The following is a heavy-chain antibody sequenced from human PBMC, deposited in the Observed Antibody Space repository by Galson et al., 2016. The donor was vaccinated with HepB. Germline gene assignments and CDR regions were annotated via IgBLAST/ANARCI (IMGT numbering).Heavy chain of an antibody. CDR3: ARDKSFYYYGMDV. J-gene: IGHJ6*02. CDR1: GYRFSGQA. V-gene: IGHV3-30*04. Sequence: SLRLSCAASGYRFSGQAMHWVRQAPGKGLEWVAVISYDGTYQLYADSVRGRFTISRDNFNNTLYLQMTSLSPEDTAVYYCARDKSFYYYGMDVRGQGTTVTVSS. CDR2: ISYDGTYQ.